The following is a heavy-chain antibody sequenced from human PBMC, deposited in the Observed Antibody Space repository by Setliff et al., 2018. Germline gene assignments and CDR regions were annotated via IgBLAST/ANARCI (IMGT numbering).Heavy chain of an antibody. CDR1: GGSISGSHYS. V-gene: IGHV4-39*02. J-gene: IGHJ6*02. CDR3: ARDQWVRSPPLYFSYGMDV. D-gene: IGHD5-12*01. CDR2: TYYNGTA. Sequence: SETLSLTCSVSGGSISGSHYSWVWMRQPPGKRLEWIGSTYYNGTAYYNPSLQSRVAISVDTSKNYFSLDVNSVTAADTAVYYCARDQWVRSPPLYFSYGMDVWGLGTTVTVSS.